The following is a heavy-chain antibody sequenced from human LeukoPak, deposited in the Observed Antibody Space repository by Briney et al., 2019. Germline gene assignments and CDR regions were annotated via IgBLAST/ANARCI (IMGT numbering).Heavy chain of an antibody. D-gene: IGHD4-17*01. V-gene: IGHV4-39*07. CDR2: IYYSGST. J-gene: IGHJ5*02. CDR1: GDSISSSSYY. Sequence: SETLSLTCTVSGDSISSSSYYWGWIRQPPGKGLEWIGSIYYSGSTYYNPSLKSRVTISVGTSKNQFSLKLSSVTAADTAVYYCAREGPTVTTQGGFDPWGQGTLVTVSS. CDR3: AREGPTVTTQGGFDP.